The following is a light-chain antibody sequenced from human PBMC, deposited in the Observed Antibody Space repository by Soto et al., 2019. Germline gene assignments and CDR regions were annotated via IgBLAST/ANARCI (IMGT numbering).Light chain of an antibody. CDR2: GAS. J-gene: IGKJ4*01. V-gene: IGKV3-20*01. CDR1: QSVSSSY. CDR3: QQYGSSPLT. Sequence: EMVMTQSPDTLSVSPGGRATLSCRASQSVSSSYLAWYQQKPGQAPRLLIYGASSRATGIPDRFSGSGSGTDFTLTISRLEPEDFAVYYCQQYGSSPLTFGGGTKVDIK.